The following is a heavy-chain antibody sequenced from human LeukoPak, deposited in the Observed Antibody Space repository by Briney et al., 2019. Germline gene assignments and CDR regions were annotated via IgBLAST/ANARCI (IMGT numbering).Heavy chain of an antibody. Sequence: ASVKVSCKASGNTFTGYYMRWVRQAPGQGLEWMGWINPNSGGTNYAQKFQGRVTMTRDTSISTAYMELSRLRSDDTAVYYCAREGLVPAAIVSFDYWGQGTLVTVSS. CDR1: GNTFTGYY. CDR2: INPNSGGT. J-gene: IGHJ4*02. D-gene: IGHD2-2*02. V-gene: IGHV1-2*02. CDR3: AREGLVPAAIVSFDY.